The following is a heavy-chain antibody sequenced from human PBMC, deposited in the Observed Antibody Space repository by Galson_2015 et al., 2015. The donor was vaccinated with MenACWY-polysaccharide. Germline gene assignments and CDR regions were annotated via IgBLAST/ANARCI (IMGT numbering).Heavy chain of an antibody. Sequence: SLRLSCAASGFTFSSYAMSWVRQAPGKGLEWVSSTSASGSSTYYADSVEGRFTISRDNSKNTVYLQMSGLRAEDTAVFYCAKSMGYGGNSGLEDYWGQGTLVTVSS. CDR3: AKSMGYGGNSGLEDY. CDR1: GFTFSSYA. J-gene: IGHJ4*02. V-gene: IGHV3-23*01. D-gene: IGHD4-23*01. CDR2: TSASGSST.